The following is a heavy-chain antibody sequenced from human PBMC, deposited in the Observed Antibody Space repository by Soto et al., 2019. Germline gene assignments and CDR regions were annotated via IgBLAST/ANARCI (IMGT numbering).Heavy chain of an antibody. J-gene: IGHJ4*02. CDR3: ARVLYSYGVLFYRDC. CDR1: GYTFTYYH. CDR2: INPNGGDT. V-gene: IGHV1-46*01. D-gene: IGHD5-18*01. Sequence: QVQLVQSGAEVKKPGASVKISCKASGYTFTYYHVHWVRQVPGQGLEWMGIINPNGGDTRYAEKFQGRVTMTGDTSTSTVYIEVTSLRCEDTALYYCARVLYSYGVLFYRDCWGQGTPVTVSA.